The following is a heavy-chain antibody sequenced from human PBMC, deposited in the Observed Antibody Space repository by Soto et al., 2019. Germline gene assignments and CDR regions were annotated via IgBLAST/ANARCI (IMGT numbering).Heavy chain of an antibody. CDR2: VSSYNGNT. Sequence: ASVKVSCKTSGYTFTDHGIDWVRQAPGQGLEWVGWVSSYNGNTNYAYDLKDRVIMTTDASTSTAYMELRGLRSDDTAVYYCAREVEGSYSPADFWGQGTPVTVSS. D-gene: IGHD3-10*01. CDR1: GYTFTDHG. J-gene: IGHJ4*02. V-gene: IGHV1-18*01. CDR3: AREVEGSYSPADF.